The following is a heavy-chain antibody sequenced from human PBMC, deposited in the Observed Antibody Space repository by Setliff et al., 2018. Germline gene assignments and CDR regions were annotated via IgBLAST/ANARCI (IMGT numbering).Heavy chain of an antibody. J-gene: IGHJ6*02. D-gene: IGHD3-9*01. CDR2: INAGNGNT. CDR3: AKHGAYNDFLTGYNFYYDMDV. Sequence: ASVKVSCKASGYTFTSYAMHWVRQAPGQRLEWMGWINAGNGNTKYSQKFQGRVTMTRNTSISTAYMELSSLRSEDTAVYYCAKHGAYNDFLTGYNFYYDMDVWGQGTTVTVSS. V-gene: IGHV1-3*01. CDR1: GYTFTSYA.